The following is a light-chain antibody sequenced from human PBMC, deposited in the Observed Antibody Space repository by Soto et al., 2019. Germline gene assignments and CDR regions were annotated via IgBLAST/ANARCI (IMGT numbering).Light chain of an antibody. V-gene: IGKV4-1*01. CDR1: QSLLSRSNNNNY. CDR2: WAS. J-gene: IGKJ5*01. Sequence: DIVMTQSPDSLAVSLGEMATINCTSSQSLLSRSNNNNYLAWFQQKPGQPPKLLLSWASTRETGVPDRFSGSGSGPDFTLTISSLQAEDVAVYYCQQYYGAPITFGQGTRLEIK. CDR3: QQYYGAPIT.